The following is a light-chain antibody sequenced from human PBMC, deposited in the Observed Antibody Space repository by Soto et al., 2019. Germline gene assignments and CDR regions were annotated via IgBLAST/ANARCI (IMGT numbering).Light chain of an antibody. CDR1: SSDVGGYNY. CDR3: SSYTSSSTLVV. CDR2: DVS. J-gene: IGLJ2*01. Sequence: QSALTQPVSVSGSPGQSITISCTGTSSDVGGYNYVSWYQQHPGKVPKLMIYDVSNRPSGVSNRLSGSKSGNTASLTISGLQSEDEADYYCSSYTSSSTLVVFGGETKLTVL. V-gene: IGLV2-14*01.